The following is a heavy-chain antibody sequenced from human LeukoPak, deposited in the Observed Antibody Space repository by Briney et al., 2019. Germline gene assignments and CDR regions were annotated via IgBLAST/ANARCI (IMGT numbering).Heavy chain of an antibody. CDR2: FTSRSRNI. CDR1: GFTFSSYS. Sequence: GGSLRLSCAASGFTFSSYSMTWVRQAPGKGLEWHSSFTSRSRNIYYADSVKGRFTISRDNAKSLLYLQMNSLRAEDTAIYYCARENSGIAATGIIDYWGQGTLVTVSS. V-gene: IGHV3-21*06. D-gene: IGHD6-13*01. J-gene: IGHJ4*02. CDR3: ARENSGIAATGIIDY.